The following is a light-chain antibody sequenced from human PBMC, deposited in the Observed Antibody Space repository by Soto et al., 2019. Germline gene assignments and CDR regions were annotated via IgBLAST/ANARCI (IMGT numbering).Light chain of an antibody. CDR1: QSVSSN. Sequence: EIVRTQSPATLSVSPGERATFSCRASQSVSSNLAWYQQRPVQAHSLIIYSASTRATGIPARFSGSGSGTEFTLTISRLQSEDFAVYYCQQYNNWPPWTFGQGNKLDIK. V-gene: IGKV3-15*01. CDR2: SAS. CDR3: QQYNNWPPWT. J-gene: IGKJ1*01.